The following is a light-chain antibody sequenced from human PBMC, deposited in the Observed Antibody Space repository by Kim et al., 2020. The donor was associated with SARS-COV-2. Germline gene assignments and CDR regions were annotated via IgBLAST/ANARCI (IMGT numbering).Light chain of an antibody. J-gene: IGKJ3*01. V-gene: IGKV1-39*01. Sequence: DIQMTQSPSSLSASVGDRVTITCRTTQSISTHLNWYQQKPGRAPKLLIYAASTLQGGVPSRFSGSGSETDVTLTISSLQPEDVATYFCQQRYITPFTFGPGTKVDIK. CDR3: QQRYITPFT. CDR1: QSISTH. CDR2: AAS.